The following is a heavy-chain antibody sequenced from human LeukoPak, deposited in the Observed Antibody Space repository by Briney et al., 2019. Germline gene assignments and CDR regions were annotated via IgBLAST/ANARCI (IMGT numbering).Heavy chain of an antibody. V-gene: IGHV3-53*01. CDR1: GFTVSSYY. J-gene: IGHJ6*03. D-gene: IGHD2-2*01. CDR2: LYSDYST. CDR3: ARDHIVVVPAAKQEYYYYYYMDV. Sequence: GGSLRLSCAASGFTVSSYYMSWVRQAPGKGLEWVSVLYSDYSTYYADSVKGRFTISRDNSKNTLYLQMNSLRAEDTAVYYCARDHIVVVPAAKQEYYYYYYMDVWGKGTTVTVSS.